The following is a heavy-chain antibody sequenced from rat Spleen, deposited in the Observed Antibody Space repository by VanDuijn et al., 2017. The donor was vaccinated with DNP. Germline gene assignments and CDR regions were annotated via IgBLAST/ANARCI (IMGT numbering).Heavy chain of an antibody. Sequence: EVQLQESGPGLVKPSQSLSLTCSVTGYSITSNYWGWIRKFPGNKLEWMGYINSAGSTNYNPSLKSRISITRDTSKNQFFLQVNSVTTEDTATYYCVRGRIRGWFAYWGQGTLVTVSS. CDR3: VRGRIRGWFAY. CDR2: INSAGST. V-gene: IGHV3-3*01. CDR1: GYSITSNY. D-gene: IGHD1-6*01. J-gene: IGHJ3*01.